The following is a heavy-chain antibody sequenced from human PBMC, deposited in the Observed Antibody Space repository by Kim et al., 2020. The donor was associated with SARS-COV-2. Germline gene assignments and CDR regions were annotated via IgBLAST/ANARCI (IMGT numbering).Heavy chain of an antibody. CDR3: AREGYGVWFGELLYDY. J-gene: IGHJ4*02. Sequence: GGSLRLSCAASGFTFSSYWMSWVRQAPGKGLEWVANIKQDGSEKYYVDSVKGRFTISRDNAKNSLYLQMNSLRAEDTAVYYCAREGYGVWFGELLYDYWGQGTLVTVSS. CDR1: GFTFSSYW. V-gene: IGHV3-7*03. D-gene: IGHD3-10*01. CDR2: IKQDGSEK.